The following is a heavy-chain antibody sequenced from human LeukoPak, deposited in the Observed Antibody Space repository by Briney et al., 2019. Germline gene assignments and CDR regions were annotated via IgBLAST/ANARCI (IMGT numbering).Heavy chain of an antibody. J-gene: IGHJ6*03. CDR3: ARPELERCREGYYYYMDV. D-gene: IGHD1-1*01. V-gene: IGHV1-8*01. CDR1: GYTFTSYD. Sequence: GASVKVSCKASGYTFTSYDINWVRQATGQGLEWMGWMNPNSGNTGYAQKFQGRVTMTRNTSISTAYMELSSLRSEDTAVYYCARPELERCREGYYYYMDVWGKGTTVTVSS. CDR2: MNPNSGNT.